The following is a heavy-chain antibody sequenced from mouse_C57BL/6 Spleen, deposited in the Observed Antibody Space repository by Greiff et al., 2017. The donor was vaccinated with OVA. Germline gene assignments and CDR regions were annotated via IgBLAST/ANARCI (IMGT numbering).Heavy chain of an antibody. V-gene: IGHV1-50*01. D-gene: IGHD2-4*01. Sequence: QVQLQQPGAELVKPGASVKLSCKASGYTFTSYWMQWVKQRPGQGLEWIGEIDPSDSYTNYNQKFKGKATLTVDTSSSTAYMQLSSLTSEDSAVYYCARGYDYERPSSYWGQGTLVTVSA. CDR1: GYTFTSYW. CDR2: IDPSDSYT. J-gene: IGHJ3*01. CDR3: ARGYDYERPSSY.